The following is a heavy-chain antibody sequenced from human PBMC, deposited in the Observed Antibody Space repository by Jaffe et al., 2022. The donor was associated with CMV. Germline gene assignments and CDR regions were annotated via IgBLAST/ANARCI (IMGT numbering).Heavy chain of an antibody. J-gene: IGHJ6*02. Sequence: QLQLQESGPGLVKPSETLSLACIVSGGPVISSSYYWGWVRQPPGEGLEWIGSIYSTGNSYYNPSLTNRVSISVDSSNNLVSLRLNSVTAADTAIYYCASGRSYYYGMDVWGQGTTVSVSS. CDR2: IYSTGNS. V-gene: IGHV4-39*01. CDR3: ASGRSYYYGMDV. CDR1: GGPVISSSYY.